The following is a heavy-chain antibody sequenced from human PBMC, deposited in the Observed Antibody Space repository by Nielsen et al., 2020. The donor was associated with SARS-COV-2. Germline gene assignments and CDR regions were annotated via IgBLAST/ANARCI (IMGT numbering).Heavy chain of an antibody. J-gene: IGHJ4*02. V-gene: IGHV4-31*03. CDR1: GGSISSGDYY. D-gene: IGHD2-2*01. Sequence: SETLSLTCTVSGGSISSGDYYWSWIRQHAGKGLEWIGYIYYSGSTYYNPSLKSRVTISVDTSKNQFSLKLSSVTAADTAGYYCAGEALSGSTGFDYWGQGTLVTVSS. CDR3: AGEALSGSTGFDY. CDR2: IYYSGST.